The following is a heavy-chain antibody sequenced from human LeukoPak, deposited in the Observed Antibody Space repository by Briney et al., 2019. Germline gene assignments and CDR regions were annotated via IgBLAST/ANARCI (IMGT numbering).Heavy chain of an antibody. D-gene: IGHD2-2*01. CDR3: ARDRGYCSSTSCYYYYYYGMDV. CDR2: IIPILGIA. V-gene: IGHV1-69*04. Sequence: GASVKVSCKASGGTFSSYTISWVRQAPGQGLEWMGRIIPILGIANYAQKFQGRVTITADKSTSTAYMELSSLRSEDTAVYYRARDRGYCSSTSCYYYYYYGMDVWGQGTTVTVSS. J-gene: IGHJ6*02. CDR1: GGTFSSYT.